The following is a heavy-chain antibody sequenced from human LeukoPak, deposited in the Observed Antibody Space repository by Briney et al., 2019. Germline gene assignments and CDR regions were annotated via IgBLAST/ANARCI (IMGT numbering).Heavy chain of an antibody. Sequence: GGSLRLSCAASGFTFSSYGMHWVRQAPGKGLEWVAVISYDGSNKYYADSVKGRFTISRDNSKNTLYLQMNSLRAEDTAVYYCAREVGVRGVPGAFDIWGQGTMVTVSS. V-gene: IGHV3-30*03. CDR1: GFTFSSYG. CDR2: ISYDGSNK. J-gene: IGHJ3*02. D-gene: IGHD3-10*01. CDR3: AREVGVRGVPGAFDI.